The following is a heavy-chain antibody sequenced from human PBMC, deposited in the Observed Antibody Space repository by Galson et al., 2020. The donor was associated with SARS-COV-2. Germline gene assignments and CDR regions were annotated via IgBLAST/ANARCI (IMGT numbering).Heavy chain of an antibody. D-gene: IGHD2-15*01. V-gene: IGHV5-51*01. CDR1: GYNFREYW. CDR3: ARGWWKVILPYYFDY. J-gene: IGHJ4*02. CDR2: IFPRDSDT. Sequence: GESLKISCKGSGYNFREYWIAWVLQMPGQGLELMGIIFPRDSDTRYSPSFQGQITISADRSINTAYLQWSSLKASDSAMYYCARGWWKVILPYYFDYWGQGTLLTVSS.